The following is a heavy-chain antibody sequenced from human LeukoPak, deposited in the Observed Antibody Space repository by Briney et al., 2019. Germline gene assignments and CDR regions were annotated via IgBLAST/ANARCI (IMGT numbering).Heavy chain of an antibody. CDR2: INHSGST. CDR3: AKTGPGMITFGGD. CDR1: GGSFSGYY. V-gene: IGHV4-34*01. Sequence: TSETLSLTCAVYGGSFSGYYWSWIRQPPGKGLEWIGEINHSGSTNYNPSLKSRVTISVDTSKNQFSLKLSSVTAADTAVYYCAKTGPGMITFGGDWGQGTLVTVSS. D-gene: IGHD3-16*01. J-gene: IGHJ4*02.